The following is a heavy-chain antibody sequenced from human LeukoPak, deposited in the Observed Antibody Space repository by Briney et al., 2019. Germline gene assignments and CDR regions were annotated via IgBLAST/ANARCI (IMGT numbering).Heavy chain of an antibody. J-gene: IGHJ6*03. D-gene: IGHD6-19*01. V-gene: IGHV3-53*01. CDR2: IYSGGST. CDR1: GFTVSSNY. Sequence: PGGSLRLSCAASGFTVSSNYMSWVRQAPGKGLEWVSVIYSGGSTYYADSVKGRFTISRDNSKNTLYLQMNSLRAEDTAVYYCARGGMGSCSGWSYYCYYYMDVWGKGTTVTVSS. CDR3: ARGGMGSCSGWSYYCYYYMDV.